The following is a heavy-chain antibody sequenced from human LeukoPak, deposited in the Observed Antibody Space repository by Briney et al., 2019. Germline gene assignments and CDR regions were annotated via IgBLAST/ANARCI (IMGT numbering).Heavy chain of an antibody. J-gene: IGHJ3*02. V-gene: IGHV3-53*04. Sequence: GGSLRLSCAASGFTLSSNYMSWVRQAPGKGLEWVSVIYSGGSTYYADSVKGRFTISRHNSKNTLYLQMNSLRAEDTAVYYCARGDQLRHDAFDIWGQGTMVTVSS. D-gene: IGHD1-1*01. CDR1: GFTLSSNY. CDR3: ARGDQLRHDAFDI. CDR2: IYSGGST.